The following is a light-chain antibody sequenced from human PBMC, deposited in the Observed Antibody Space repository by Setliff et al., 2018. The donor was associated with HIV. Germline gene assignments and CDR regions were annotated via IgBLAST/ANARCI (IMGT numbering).Light chain of an antibody. Sequence: DIQMTQSPLSLSASVGDRVTITCRASQDITKFLNWYQQKPGKAPNLLIYGTSNLHSGVPSRFSGSGSGTDYTLTISSLQPEDFATYYCQQSYTTPAFGQGTKVDIK. CDR2: GTS. V-gene: IGKV1-39*01. CDR3: QQSYTTPA. J-gene: IGKJ1*01. CDR1: QDITKF.